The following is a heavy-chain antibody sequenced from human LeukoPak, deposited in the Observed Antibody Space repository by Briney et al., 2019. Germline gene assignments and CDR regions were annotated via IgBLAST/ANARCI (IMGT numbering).Heavy chain of an antibody. Sequence: ASVKVSCKASGYTFTGYYIHWVRQAPGQGLEWMGWINPNSDGTNYAQKFQDRVTMTRDTSISTAYMELTRLRSDDTAVYHCARDVSNSFDYWGQGTLVTVSS. V-gene: IGHV1-2*02. CDR1: GYTFTGYY. D-gene: IGHD4-23*01. J-gene: IGHJ4*02. CDR3: ARDVSNSFDY. CDR2: INPNSDGT.